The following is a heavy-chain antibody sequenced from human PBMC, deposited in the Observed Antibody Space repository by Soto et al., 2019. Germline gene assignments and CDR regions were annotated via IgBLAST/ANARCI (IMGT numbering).Heavy chain of an antibody. CDR2: ISSSSSYI. V-gene: IGHV3-21*01. CDR3: AGDRGMTTLRPAIDY. Sequence: PXASLRLSCAASGFTFSSYSMNGVRQAPGKGLEWVSSISSSSSYIYYADSVKGRFTISRDNAKNSLYLQMNSLRAEDTAVYYCAGDRGMTTLRPAIDYWGQGTLVTVSS. J-gene: IGHJ4*02. CDR1: GFTFSSYS. D-gene: IGHD4-17*01.